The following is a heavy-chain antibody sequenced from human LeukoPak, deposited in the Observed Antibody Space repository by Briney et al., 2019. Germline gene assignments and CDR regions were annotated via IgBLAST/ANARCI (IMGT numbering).Heavy chain of an antibody. D-gene: IGHD1-26*01. Sequence: SETLSLTCTVAGGSISSDVHYWDWIRQAPGKGLEWIGSLLYNGSTWYNPSLESRVTISVDTSENQFSLRLTSVNAADTALYFCTRRGSGNGGTYAGMDVWGPGTSVTVSS. CDR1: GGSISSDVHY. V-gene: IGHV4-39*01. CDR2: LLYNGST. J-gene: IGHJ6*02. CDR3: TRRGSGNGGTYAGMDV.